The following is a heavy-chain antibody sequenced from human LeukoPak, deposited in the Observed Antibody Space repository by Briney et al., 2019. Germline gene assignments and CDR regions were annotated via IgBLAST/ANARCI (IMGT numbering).Heavy chain of an antibody. J-gene: IGHJ4*02. D-gene: IGHD2-15*01. V-gene: IGHV4-61*02. CDR2: IYTSGST. CDR1: GGSTSTGDYY. Sequence: SETLSLTCIVSGGSTSTGDYYCSWIRQPAGKGLEWIGRIYTSGSTNYNPSLKSRVTMSVDTSQNQFSLKLSSVTAADTAVYYCARKNVVVVAATLLNYFDYWGQGTLVTVSS. CDR3: ARKNVVVVAATLLNYFDY.